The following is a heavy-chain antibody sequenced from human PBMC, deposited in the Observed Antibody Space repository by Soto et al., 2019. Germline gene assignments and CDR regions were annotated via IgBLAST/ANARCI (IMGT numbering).Heavy chain of an antibody. CDR1: GGSISSSSYY. CDR3: ARHDGDYYATYNWFDP. J-gene: IGHJ5*02. Sequence: QLQLQESGPGLVKPSETRSLTCTVSGGSISSSSYYWGWIRQPPGKGLEWIGSIYYSGSTYYNPSLKSRVTISVDTSKNQVSLKLSSVTAADTAVYYCARHDGDYYATYNWFDPWGQGTLVTVSS. D-gene: IGHD4-17*01. V-gene: IGHV4-39*01. CDR2: IYYSGST.